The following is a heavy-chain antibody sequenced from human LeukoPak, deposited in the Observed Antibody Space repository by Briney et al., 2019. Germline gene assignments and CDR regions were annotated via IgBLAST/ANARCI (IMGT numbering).Heavy chain of an antibody. CDR2: INGDT. V-gene: IGHV1-2*02. J-gene: IGHJ4*02. CDR1: GYTFTGYY. CDR3: AKDVGEFCSSRNCYASDY. D-gene: IGHD2-2*01. Sequence: EASVKVSCKASGYTFTGYYMHWVRRAPGQGLEWMGWINGDTNYAQKFQGRVTMTRDTSLSTAYMELSSLRSDDPAVYYCAKDVGEFCSSRNCYASDYWRQGTLVTVSS.